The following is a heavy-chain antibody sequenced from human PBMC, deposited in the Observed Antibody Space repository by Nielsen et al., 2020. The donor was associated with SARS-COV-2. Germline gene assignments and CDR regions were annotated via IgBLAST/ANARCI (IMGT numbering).Heavy chain of an antibody. D-gene: IGHD3-3*01. Sequence: SETLSLTCTVSGGSISSGGYYWSWIRQHPGKGLEWIGYIYYSGSTYYNPSLKSRVTISVDTSKNQFSLKLSSVTAADTAVYYCASTLKYDFWSDYQMLAFDIWGQGTMVTVSS. J-gene: IGHJ3*02. V-gene: IGHV4-31*03. CDR2: IYYSGST. CDR3: ASTLKYDFWSDYQMLAFDI. CDR1: GGSISSGGYY.